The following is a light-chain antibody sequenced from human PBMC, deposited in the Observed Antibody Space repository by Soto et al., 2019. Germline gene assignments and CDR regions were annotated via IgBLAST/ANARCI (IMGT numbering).Light chain of an antibody. Sequence: DIQMTQSPSSLSASVGDRVTITCQASQDISNYLNWYQQKPGKAPKLLIYDASNLETGVPSRFSGSGSGTDFTFTISSLQAEDIATYYCQQYDNRPMITFGQGTRLEIK. V-gene: IGKV1-33*01. CDR3: QQYDNRPMIT. CDR1: QDISNY. CDR2: DAS. J-gene: IGKJ5*01.